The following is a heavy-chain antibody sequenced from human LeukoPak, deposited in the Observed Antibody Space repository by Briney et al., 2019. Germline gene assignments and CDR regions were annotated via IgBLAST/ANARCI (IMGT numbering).Heavy chain of an antibody. J-gene: IGHJ4*02. D-gene: IGHD2-2*01. CDR1: GFTFSNSE. CDR2: ISGSNTI. Sequence: PGGSLRRSCAASGFTFSNSEMNWVRRPSGKGLEGVSYISGSNTIYYADSVKGRFTISRDNAKNSLYLQMNNLRAEDTAVYYCARSTPSDFYFDYWGQGTLVTVSS. V-gene: IGHV3-48*03. CDR3: ARSTPSDFYFDY.